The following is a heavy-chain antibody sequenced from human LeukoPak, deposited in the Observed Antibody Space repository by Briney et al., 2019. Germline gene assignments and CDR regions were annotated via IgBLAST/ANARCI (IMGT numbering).Heavy chain of an antibody. V-gene: IGHV3-30*02. J-gene: IGHJ4*02. CDR1: GFTFSSYG. D-gene: IGHD1-26*01. Sequence: GGSLRLSCAASGFTFSSYGMHWVRQAPGKGLEWVAFIRYDGSNKYYADSVKGRFTISRDNSKNTLYLQMNSLRAEDTAVYYCAREIGIVGATFFDYWGQGTLVTVSS. CDR2: IRYDGSNK. CDR3: AREIGIVGATFFDY.